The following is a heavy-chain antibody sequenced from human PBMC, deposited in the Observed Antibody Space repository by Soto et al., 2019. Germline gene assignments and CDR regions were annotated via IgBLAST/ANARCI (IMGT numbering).Heavy chain of an antibody. J-gene: IGHJ6*02. CDR1: GFTFSDHY. CDR3: ARDGVLYSGYRVVVAATPYYGMDV. V-gene: IGHV3-11*04. CDR2: ISSSGSTM. Sequence: GGSLRLSCVASGFTFSDHYMSWIRQAQGKGLEWVSYISSSGSTMYYADSVKGRFTISRDNAKNSLYLQMNSLRAEDTAVYYCARDGVLYSGYRVVVAATPYYGMDVWGQGTTVTVSS. D-gene: IGHD2-15*01.